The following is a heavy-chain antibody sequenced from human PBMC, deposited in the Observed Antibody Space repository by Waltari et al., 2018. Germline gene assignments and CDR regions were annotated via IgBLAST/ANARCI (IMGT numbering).Heavy chain of an antibody. V-gene: IGHV3-23*04. Sequence: EVQLVESGGGLVQPGGSMRLSCAASGFTFSRYAMSWVRPAPGKGLEWVSAISGSGGSTYYADSVKGRFTISRDNSKNTLYLQMNSLRAEDTAVYYCAKDQRSSSSPPFDYWGQGTLVTVSS. CDR2: ISGSGGST. CDR1: GFTFSRYA. CDR3: AKDQRSSSSPPFDY. D-gene: IGHD6-6*01. J-gene: IGHJ4*02.